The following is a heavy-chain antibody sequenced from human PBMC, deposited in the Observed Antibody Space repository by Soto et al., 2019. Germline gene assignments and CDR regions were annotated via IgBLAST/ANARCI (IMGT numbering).Heavy chain of an antibody. Sequence: EVQLVESGGGLVQPGGSLRLSCAASGFIFSSHDMHWVRQVTGKGLEWVSGIDSPGDAMYPASVKGRFTIYRENAKNSLHLQMNSLRAGDTAVYYCARGGIRGVSWNWFDTWGQGTLVTVSS. CDR1: GFIFSSHD. V-gene: IGHV3-13*01. J-gene: IGHJ5*02. CDR2: IDSPGDA. CDR3: ARGGIRGVSWNWFDT. D-gene: IGHD3-10*01.